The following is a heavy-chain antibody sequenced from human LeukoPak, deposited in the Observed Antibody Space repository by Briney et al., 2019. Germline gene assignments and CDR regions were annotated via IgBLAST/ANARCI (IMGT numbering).Heavy chain of an antibody. J-gene: IGHJ4*02. V-gene: IGHV4-39*01. CDR2: IYYSGST. CDR3: ASCYYYGSGIYYDY. Sequence: PSETLSLTCTVSGGSISSSSYYWGWIRQPPGKGLEWIGSIYYSGSTYYNPSLKSRVTISVDTSKTQFSLKLSSVTAADTAVYYCASCYYYGSGIYYDYWGQGTLVTVSS. CDR1: GGSISSSSYY. D-gene: IGHD3-10*01.